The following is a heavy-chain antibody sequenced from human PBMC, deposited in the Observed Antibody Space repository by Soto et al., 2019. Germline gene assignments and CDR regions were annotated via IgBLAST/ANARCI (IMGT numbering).Heavy chain of an antibody. J-gene: IGHJ4*02. D-gene: IGHD1-26*01. V-gene: IGHV3-23*01. CDR3: AKNPWELLQ. CDR2: ITASSGAT. CDR1: GFTFSNYG. Sequence: EVQLLESGGGLVQPGGSLRLSCGASGFTFSNYGMSWVRQAPGKGLEWVSSITASSGATYYSDSVKGRFTISRDSSENTLYLQMNSLRVDDTAIYFCAKNPWELLQWGRGNLVTDSS.